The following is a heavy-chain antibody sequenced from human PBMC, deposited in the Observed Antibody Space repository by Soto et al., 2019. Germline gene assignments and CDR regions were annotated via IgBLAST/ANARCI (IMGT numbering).Heavy chain of an antibody. CDR1: GYTFTSYG. Sequence: ASVKVSCKASGYTFTSYGSSWVRQAPGQGREWMGWISAYNGNTNYAQKLQGRVTMTTDTSTSKAYMELRSLRSDDTAVYYCARDRSPYYCSGRYSPAFDVWGQGTMVNVS. CDR3: ARDRSPYYCSGRYSPAFDV. V-gene: IGHV1-18*01. CDR2: ISAYNGNT. J-gene: IGHJ3*01. D-gene: IGHD3-10*01.